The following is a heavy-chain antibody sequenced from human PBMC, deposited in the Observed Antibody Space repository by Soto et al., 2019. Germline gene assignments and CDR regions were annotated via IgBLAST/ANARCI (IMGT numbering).Heavy chain of an antibody. J-gene: IGHJ4*02. CDR1: GGSVSSGSYY. Sequence: QVQLQESGPGLVKPSETLSLTCTVSGGSVSSGSYYWSWIRQPPGKGLEWIGYIYYSGSTNYNPSLKSRVTIPVDTSKNQFSLKLSSVTAADTAVYYCVADTVTTGLFDYWGQGTLVTVSS. V-gene: IGHV4-61*01. CDR3: VADTVTTGLFDY. CDR2: IYYSGST. D-gene: IGHD4-17*01.